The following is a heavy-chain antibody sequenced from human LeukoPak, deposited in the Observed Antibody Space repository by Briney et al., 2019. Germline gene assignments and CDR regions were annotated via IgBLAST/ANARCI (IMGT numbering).Heavy chain of an antibody. Sequence: PGRSLRLSCAASGFTFSSYGMHWVRQAPGKGLEWVAVIWYGGSNKYYADSVKGRFTISRDNSKNTLYLQMNSLRAEDTAVYYCAKEDGSGSYVDYWGQGTLVTVSS. CDR3: AKEDGSGSYVDY. CDR1: GFTFSSYG. V-gene: IGHV3-30*18. J-gene: IGHJ4*02. D-gene: IGHD3-10*01. CDR2: IWYGGSNK.